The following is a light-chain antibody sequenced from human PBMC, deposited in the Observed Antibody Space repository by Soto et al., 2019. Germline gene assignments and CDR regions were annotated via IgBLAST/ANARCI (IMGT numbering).Light chain of an antibody. Sequence: EIVLTQSPATLSLSPGERATLSCRASRSVRSYLAWYQQKPGQAPRLLIYDASNRAAGIPARFSGSGSETDFTLTISNLAPEDFAVYYCRQRYAWPPITFGQGTRLEIK. CDR1: RSVRSY. V-gene: IGKV3-11*01. J-gene: IGKJ5*01. CDR2: DAS. CDR3: RQRYAWPPIT.